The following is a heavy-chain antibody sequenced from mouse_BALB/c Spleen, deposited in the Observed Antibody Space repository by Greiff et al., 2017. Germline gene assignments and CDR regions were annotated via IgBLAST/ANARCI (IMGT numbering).Heavy chain of an antibody. D-gene: IGHD2-4*01. CDR3: ARQGRLRPYYAMDY. V-gene: IGHV5-12-2*01. CDR1: GFTFSSYT. J-gene: IGHJ4*01. Sequence: EVKLMESGGGLVQPGGSLKLSCAASGFTFSSYTMSWVRQTPEKRLEWVAYISNGGGSTYYPDTVKGRFTISRDNAKNTLYLQMSSLKSEDTAMYYCARQGRLRPYYAMDYWGQGTSVTVSS. CDR2: ISNGGGST.